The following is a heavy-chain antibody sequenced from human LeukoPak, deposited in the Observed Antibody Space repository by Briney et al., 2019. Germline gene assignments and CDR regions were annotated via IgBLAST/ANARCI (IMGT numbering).Heavy chain of an antibody. CDR1: GFTVSSNY. Sequence: GGSLRPSCAASGFTVSSNYMSWVRQAPGKGLEWVSVIYSGGSTYYADSVKGRFTISRDNSKNTLYLQMNSLRAEDTAVYYCARDRDYGDYVFDYWGQRTLVTVSS. J-gene: IGHJ4*02. D-gene: IGHD4-17*01. V-gene: IGHV3-66*01. CDR3: ARDRDYGDYVFDY. CDR2: IYSGGST.